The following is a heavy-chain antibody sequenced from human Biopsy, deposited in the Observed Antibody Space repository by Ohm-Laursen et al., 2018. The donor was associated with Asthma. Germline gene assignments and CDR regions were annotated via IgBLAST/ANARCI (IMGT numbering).Heavy chain of an antibody. D-gene: IGHD3-22*01. CDR1: YGSITSGGYY. CDR2: IYYSGST. CDR3: ARAQDYYDSRGYYRSFDY. J-gene: IGHJ4*02. V-gene: IGHV4-31*03. Sequence: SQTLSLTCPVSYGSITSGGYYWTWIRQHPGKGLEWIGFIYYSGSTYYNPSLKSRVSISIDTSKNQFSLKLSSLTAADTAVYYCARAQDYYDSRGYYRSFDYWGQGTLVTVSS.